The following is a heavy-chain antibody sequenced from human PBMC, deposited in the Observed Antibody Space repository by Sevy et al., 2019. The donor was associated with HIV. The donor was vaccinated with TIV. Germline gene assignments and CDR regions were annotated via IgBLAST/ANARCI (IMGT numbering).Heavy chain of an antibody. CDR2: ISGSGGST. Sequence: GGSLRLSCAASGFTFRNYVMSWVRQAPGKGLEWVSSISGSGGSTYYADSVKGRFTISRDNFKSTLYLQMNSLRAEDTAVYYWANAKTVAAGFDYWGQGTLVTVSS. V-gene: IGHV3-23*01. D-gene: IGHD2-15*01. CDR3: ANAKTVAAGFDY. J-gene: IGHJ4*02. CDR1: GFTFRNYV.